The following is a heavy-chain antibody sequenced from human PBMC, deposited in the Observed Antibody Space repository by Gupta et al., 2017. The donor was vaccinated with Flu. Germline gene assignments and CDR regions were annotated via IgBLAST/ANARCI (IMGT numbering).Heavy chain of an antibody. CDR2: IWYDGSNK. J-gene: IGHJ6*02. CDR1: GFVFSSYG. D-gene: IGHD3-16*01. V-gene: IGHV3-33*06. Sequence: QVQLVESGGVVVQPGRSLRLSCEASGFVFSSYGIHWVRQAPGKGLEWVAVIWYDGSNKYYADSVKGRFTISRDNSKNTLYLQMNSLRAEDTAVYYCAKDRVWGAPGDYYGMDVWGRGTTVSVSS. CDR3: AKDRVWGAPGDYYGMDV.